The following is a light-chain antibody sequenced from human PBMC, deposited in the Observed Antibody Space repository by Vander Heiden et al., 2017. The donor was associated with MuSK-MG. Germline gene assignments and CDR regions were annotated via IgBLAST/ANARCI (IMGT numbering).Light chain of an antibody. Sequence: EIVFTQSPGTLSLSPGDRATLSCTASQSVSSSYLAWYQQKPGQAPRLLIYGASSRAPRIPDRFSRRGSRTAFTLTISRLELEAFAVSYCQWEGSSLWTFGQGTKVEIK. CDR3: QWEGSSLWT. V-gene: IGKV3-20*01. CDR1: QSVSSSY. J-gene: IGKJ1*01. CDR2: GAS.